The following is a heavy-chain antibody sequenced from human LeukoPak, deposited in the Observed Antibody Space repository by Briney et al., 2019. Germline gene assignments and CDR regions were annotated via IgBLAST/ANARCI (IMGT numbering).Heavy chain of an antibody. Sequence: GGSLRLSCAASGFTFSSYSMNWVRQAPGKGLEWVSYISRSSTTIYYANSVKGRFTISRDNAKNSLYLQMNSLRAEDTAVYYCAELGITMIGGVWGKGTTVTISS. CDR2: ISRSSTTI. J-gene: IGHJ6*04. V-gene: IGHV3-48*04. CDR3: AELGITMIGGV. D-gene: IGHD3-10*02. CDR1: GFTFSSYS.